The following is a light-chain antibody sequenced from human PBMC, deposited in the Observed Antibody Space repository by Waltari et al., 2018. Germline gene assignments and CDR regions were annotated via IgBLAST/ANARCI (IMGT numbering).Light chain of an antibody. J-gene: IGKJ3*01. V-gene: IGKV1-39*01. Sequence: QLAQSPSSPSASVGDTVPIPFRASQSITTALNWYQQRPGQAPRLLIYAASSLPGGVPSRFSGSGSGTVFTLTINGLQPDDFATYYCQDSYSTLSFVFGPGTRVDV. CDR3: QDSYSTLSFV. CDR1: QSITTA. CDR2: AAS.